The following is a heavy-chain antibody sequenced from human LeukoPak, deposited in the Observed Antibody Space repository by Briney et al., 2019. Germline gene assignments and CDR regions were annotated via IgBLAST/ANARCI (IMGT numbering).Heavy chain of an antibody. Sequence: GGSLRLSCAASGFTFSSYGMHWVRQAPGKGLEWVAFIRYDGSNKYYAGSVKGRFTISRDNSKNTLYLQMNSLRTEDTAVYYCAKEVWFGELLGLDYWGQGTLVTVSS. CDR1: GFTFSSYG. CDR3: AKEVWFGELLGLDY. D-gene: IGHD3-10*01. CDR2: IRYDGSNK. J-gene: IGHJ4*02. V-gene: IGHV3-30*02.